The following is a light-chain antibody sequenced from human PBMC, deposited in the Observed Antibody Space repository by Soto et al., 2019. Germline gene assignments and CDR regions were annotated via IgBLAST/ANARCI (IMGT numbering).Light chain of an antibody. V-gene: IGKV1-33*01. CDR1: QDISNY. CDR2: DAS. J-gene: IGKJ4*01. CDR3: QHYDLLPPKLT. Sequence: DIQMTQSPSSLSASVGDRVTITCQASQDISNYFNWYQQKPGKAPKLLIYDASNLETGVPSRFSGSGSGTDFTFTISTLQPEDGATSHCQHYDLLPPKLTFGGGNKGEIK.